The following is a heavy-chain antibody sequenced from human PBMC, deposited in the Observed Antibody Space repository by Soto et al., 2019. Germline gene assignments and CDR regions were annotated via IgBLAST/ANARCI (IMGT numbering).Heavy chain of an antibody. V-gene: IGHV4-59*08. J-gene: IGHJ5*02. D-gene: IGHD3-10*01. CDR1: GGSISSYY. CDR3: ARHKTGLLWFGELNWFDP. Sequence: SETLSLTCTVSGGSISSYYWSWIRQPPGKGLEWIGYIYYSGSTNYNPSLKSRVTISVDTSKNQFSLKLSSVTAADTAVYYCARHKTGLLWFGELNWFDPWGQGTLVTVSS. CDR2: IYYSGST.